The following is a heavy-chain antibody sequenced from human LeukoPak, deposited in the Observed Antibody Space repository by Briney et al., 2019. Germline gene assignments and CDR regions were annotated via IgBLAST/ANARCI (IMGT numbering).Heavy chain of an antibody. V-gene: IGHV3-30-3*01. CDR2: ISYDGSNK. CDR1: GFTFSSYA. Sequence: GGSLRLSCAASGFTFSSYAMHWVRQAPGKGLEWVAVISYDGSNKYYADSVKGRFTISRDNSKNTLYLQMNSLRAEDTAVYYCARDPYDFWSGSGGDAFDIWGQGTMVTVSS. J-gene: IGHJ3*02. D-gene: IGHD3-3*01. CDR3: ARDPYDFWSGSGGDAFDI.